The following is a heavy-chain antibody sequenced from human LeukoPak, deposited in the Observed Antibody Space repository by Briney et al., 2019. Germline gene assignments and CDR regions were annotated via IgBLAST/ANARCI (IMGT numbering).Heavy chain of an antibody. Sequence: SETLSLTCTVSGGSISSYYWSWIRQPPGKGLEWIGYIYYSGSTNYNPSLKSRVTISVDTSKNQFSLKLSSVTAADTAVCYCARQGYSNYYGMDVWGQGTTVTVSS. J-gene: IGHJ6*02. V-gene: IGHV4-59*08. CDR3: ARQGYSNYYGMDV. CDR1: GGSISSYY. D-gene: IGHD4-11*01. CDR2: IYYSGST.